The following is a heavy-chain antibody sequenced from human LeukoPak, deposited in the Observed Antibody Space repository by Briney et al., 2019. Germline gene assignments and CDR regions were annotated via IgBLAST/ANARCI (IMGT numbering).Heavy chain of an antibody. CDR3: AKDWRAHYYDSSLPLDY. CDR1: GFTFDDYA. CDR2: ISWNSAGI. V-gene: IGHV3-9*01. Sequence: GGSLRLSCAASGFTFDDYAMHWVRQAPGKGLEWVSGISWNSAGIGYADSVKGRFTISRDNAKNSLYLQMNSLSTEDTALYYCAKDWRAHYYDSSLPLDYWGQGTLVTVSS. J-gene: IGHJ4*02. D-gene: IGHD3-22*01.